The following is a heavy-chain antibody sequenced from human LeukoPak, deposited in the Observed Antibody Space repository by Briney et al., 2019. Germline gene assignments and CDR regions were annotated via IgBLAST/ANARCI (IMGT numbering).Heavy chain of an antibody. Sequence: SQTLSLTCTVSGGSISSGSYYWSWIRQPAGKGLEWIRRIYTSGSTNYNPSLKSRVTISVDTSKNQFSLKLSSVTAADTAVYYCARGHSSSSGRGRVDYWGQGTLVTVSS. J-gene: IGHJ4*02. CDR1: GGSISSGSYY. D-gene: IGHD6-6*01. CDR3: ARGHSSSSGRGRVDY. V-gene: IGHV4-61*02. CDR2: IYTSGST.